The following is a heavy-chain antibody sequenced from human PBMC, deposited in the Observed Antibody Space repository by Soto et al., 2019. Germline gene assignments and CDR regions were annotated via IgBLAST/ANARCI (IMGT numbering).Heavy chain of an antibody. CDR3: SRDVVVGAKALNY. CDR2: IKEDGSEK. D-gene: IGHD2-15*01. Sequence: LRLSCAASGFTFSNYWMTWVRQAPGKGLEWVANIKEDGSEKHYVDSVKGRFTISRDNAKNSLYLQMNSLRVEDTAVYFCSRDVVVGAKALNYWGQGXLVTVYS. CDR1: GFTFSNYW. V-gene: IGHV3-7*01. J-gene: IGHJ4*02.